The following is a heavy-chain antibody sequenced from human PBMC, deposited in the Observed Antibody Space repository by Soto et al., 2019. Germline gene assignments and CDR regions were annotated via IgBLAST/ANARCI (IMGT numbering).Heavy chain of an antibody. V-gene: IGHV1-2*02. D-gene: IGHD2-21*02. CDR3: ARDPGDRTFEN. Sequence: ASVKVSCKASGYTFTGYYMHWVRQAPGQGLEWMGCINPNSGGTNYAQKFQGRVTMTRDTSFGPAYMELSSLRSDDTAIYYCARDPGDRTFENWGQGTLVTVSS. J-gene: IGHJ4*02. CDR2: INPNSGGT. CDR1: GYTFTGYY.